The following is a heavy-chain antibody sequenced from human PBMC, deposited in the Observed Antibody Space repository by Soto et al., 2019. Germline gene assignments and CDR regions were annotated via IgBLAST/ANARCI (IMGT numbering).Heavy chain of an antibody. Sequence: GGSLRLSCVVTGFTFSSYSMNWVRQAPGKGLEWVSHISSSSTTIYYADSVKGRFTISRDNAKNSLYLQMNSLRAEDTAVYYCARETTYYYDSSGQHDYWGQGTLVTVSS. D-gene: IGHD3-22*01. J-gene: IGHJ4*02. CDR1: GFTFSSYS. CDR3: ARETTYYYDSSGQHDY. V-gene: IGHV3-48*01. CDR2: ISSSSTTI.